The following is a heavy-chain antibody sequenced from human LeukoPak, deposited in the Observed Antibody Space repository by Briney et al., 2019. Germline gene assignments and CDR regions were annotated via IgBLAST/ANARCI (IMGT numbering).Heavy chain of an antibody. CDR2: ISWNSGSI. J-gene: IGHJ5*02. CDR3: AKEGSSGWYPSNWFDP. V-gene: IGHV3-9*01. D-gene: IGHD6-19*01. Sequence: GGSLRLSCAASGFTFDDYAMHWVRQAPGKGLEWVSGISWNSGSIGYADSVKGRFTISRDNAKNSLYLQMNSLRAEDTALYYCAKEGSSGWYPSNWFDPWGQGTLVTVSS. CDR1: GFTFDDYA.